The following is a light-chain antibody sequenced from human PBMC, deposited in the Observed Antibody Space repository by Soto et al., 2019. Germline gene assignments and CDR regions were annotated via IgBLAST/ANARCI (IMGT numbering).Light chain of an antibody. Sequence: QPVLTQSPSASASLGASVKLTCTLSSGHSSYAIAWHQQQPEKGPRYLMKVNSDGSHSKGDGIPDRLSGSSSGAERYLTISSLQSEDEADYYCQTWGTGIRVFGTGTKLTVL. CDR3: QTWGTGIRV. J-gene: IGLJ1*01. V-gene: IGLV4-69*01. CDR2: VNSDGSH. CDR1: SGHSSYA.